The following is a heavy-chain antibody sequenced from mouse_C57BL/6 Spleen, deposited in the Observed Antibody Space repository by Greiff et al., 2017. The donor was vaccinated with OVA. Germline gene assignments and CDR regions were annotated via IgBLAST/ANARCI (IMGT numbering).Heavy chain of an antibody. V-gene: IGHV1-47*01. CDR2: FHPYNDDT. CDR3: ARGDGYYDAMDY. Sequence: QVHVKQSGAELVKPGASVKMSCKASGYTFTTYPIEWMKQNHGKSLEWIGNFHPYNDDTKYNEKFKGKATLTVEKSSSTVYLELSRLTSDDSAVYYCARGDGYYDAMDYWGQGTSVTVSS. J-gene: IGHJ4*01. D-gene: IGHD2-3*01. CDR1: GYTFTTYP.